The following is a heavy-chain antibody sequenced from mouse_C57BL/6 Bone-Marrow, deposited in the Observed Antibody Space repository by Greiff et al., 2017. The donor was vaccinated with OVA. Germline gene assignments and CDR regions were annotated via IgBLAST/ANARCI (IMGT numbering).Heavy chain of an antibody. CDR3: ASGGWDYFDY. CDR2: IYPGSGNT. J-gene: IGHJ2*01. V-gene: IGHV1-84*01. CDR1: GYTFPDYY. Sequence: QVQLQQSGPELVKPGASVKISCKASGYTFPDYYINWVKQRPGQGLEWIGWIYPGSGNTNNNEKFKGKSTLTVDTSSSTAYMQLSSLTSADSAVSFCASGGWDYFDYCGQGTALTVSS. D-gene: IGHD3-3*01.